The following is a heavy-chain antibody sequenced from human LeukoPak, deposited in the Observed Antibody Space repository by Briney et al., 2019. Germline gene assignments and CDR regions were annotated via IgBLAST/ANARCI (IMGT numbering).Heavy chain of an antibody. V-gene: IGHV3-9*01. Sequence: PGRSLRLSCAASGFTFDDYALHWVRQGPGKGLEWVLGINWNGAKIVYADSVKGRFTISRDNAENSPYLEMNGLRPEDTAMYYCARDKHTTLVSGYAFDLWGQGTMVTVSS. CDR3: ARDKHTTLVSGYAFDL. CDR2: INWNGAKI. D-gene: IGHD5-18*01. CDR1: GFTFDDYA. J-gene: IGHJ3*01.